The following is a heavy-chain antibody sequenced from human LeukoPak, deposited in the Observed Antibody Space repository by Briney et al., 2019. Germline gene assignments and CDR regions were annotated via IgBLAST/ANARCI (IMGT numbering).Heavy chain of an antibody. CDR3: AGFTGGTMCNY. D-gene: IGHD1/OR15-1a*01. CDR1: GASISNSRYY. J-gene: IGHJ4*02. V-gene: IGHV4-39*01. Sequence: SETLSLTCTVSGASISNSRYYWGWIRQPPGKGLGWVASLFWGTAFNPSLTSRVTISVNTSKDQFFLNLNSVTAADTAVYYCAGFTGGTMCNYWGQGTLVTVSS. CDR2: LFWGT.